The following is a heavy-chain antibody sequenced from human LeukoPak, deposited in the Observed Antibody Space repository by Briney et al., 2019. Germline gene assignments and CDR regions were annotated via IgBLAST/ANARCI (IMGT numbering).Heavy chain of an antibody. CDR1: TFTFSSYW. CDR2: IKQDGSEK. D-gene: IGHD5-12*01. V-gene: IGHV3-7*01. CDR3: ARVGWLRLGRAFDI. J-gene: IGHJ3*02. Sequence: GGSLRLSCAASTFTFSSYWMSWVRQAPGKGLEWVANIKQDGSEKYYVDSVKGRFTISRDNAKNSLYLQMNSLRAEDTAVYYCARVGWLRLGRAFDIWGQGTMVTVSS.